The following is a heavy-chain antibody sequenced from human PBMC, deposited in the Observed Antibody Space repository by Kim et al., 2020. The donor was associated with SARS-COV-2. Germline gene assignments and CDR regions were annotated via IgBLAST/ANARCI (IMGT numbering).Heavy chain of an antibody. D-gene: IGHD6-13*01. CDR1: GFTFSSYG. J-gene: IGHJ5*02. CDR2: IWYDGSNK. CDR3: ARERGTKGASSWYGWFDP. Sequence: GGSLRLSCAASGFTFSSYGMHWVRQAPGKGLEWVAVIWYDGSNKYYADSVKGRFTISRDNSKNTLYLQMNSLRAEDTTVYYCARERGTKGASSWYGWFDPWGQRTLVNVSS. V-gene: IGHV3-33*01.